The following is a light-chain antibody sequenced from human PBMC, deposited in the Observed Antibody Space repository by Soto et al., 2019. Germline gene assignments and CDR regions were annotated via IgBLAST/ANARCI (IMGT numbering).Light chain of an antibody. CDR2: GAS. J-gene: IGKJ4*01. V-gene: IGKV3-20*01. CDR3: HQYYKWPLT. CDR1: QSVSSSY. Sequence: EIVLTQSPGTLSLSPGERATLSCRASQSVSSSYLAWYQQKPGQAPRLVIYGASNRATGIPDRFSGSGSGTEFTLTVDSLQPEDIAVYYCHQYYKWPLTFGGGTKVDIK.